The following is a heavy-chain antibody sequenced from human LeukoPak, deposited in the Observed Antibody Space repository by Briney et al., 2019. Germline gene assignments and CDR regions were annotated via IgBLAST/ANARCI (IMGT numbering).Heavy chain of an antibody. CDR1: GGSISSSSYY. CDR3: ASFRGFGEFFDY. CDR2: IYYSGST. Sequence: SETLSLTCTVSGGSISSSSYYWGWIRQPPGKGLEWIGSIYYSGSTYYNPSLKSRVTISVDTSKNQFSLKLSSVTAADTAMYYCASFRGFGEFFDYWGQGTLVTVSS. V-gene: IGHV4-39*07. D-gene: IGHD3-10*01. J-gene: IGHJ4*02.